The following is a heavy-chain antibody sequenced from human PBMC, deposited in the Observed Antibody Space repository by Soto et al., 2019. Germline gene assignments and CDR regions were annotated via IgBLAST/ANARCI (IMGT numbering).Heavy chain of an antibody. J-gene: IGHJ6*02. D-gene: IGHD2-2*01. CDR3: ASDIVVVPAAMSQHYYYYGMDV. CDR2: IIPIFGTA. CDR1: GGTFSSYA. Sequence: ASVKVSCKASGGTFSSYAISWVRQAPGQGLEWMGGIIPIFGTANYAQKFQGRVTITADESTSTAYMELSSLRSEDTAVYYCASDIVVVPAAMSQHYYYYGMDVWGQGTTVTVSS. V-gene: IGHV1-69*13.